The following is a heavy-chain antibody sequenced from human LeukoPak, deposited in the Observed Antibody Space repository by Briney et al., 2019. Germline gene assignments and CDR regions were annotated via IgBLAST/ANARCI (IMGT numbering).Heavy chain of an antibody. V-gene: IGHV4-4*02. CDR2: IYHSGST. CDR1: GGSISSSNW. D-gene: IGHD6-13*01. CDR3: ARDGGAAAAHFDY. J-gene: IGHJ4*02. Sequence: PSETLSLTCAVSGGSISSSNWWSWVRQPPGKGLEWIGEIYHSGSTNYNPSLKSRVTISVDKSKNQFSLKLSSVTAADTAVYYCARDGGAAAAHFDYWGQGTLVTVSS.